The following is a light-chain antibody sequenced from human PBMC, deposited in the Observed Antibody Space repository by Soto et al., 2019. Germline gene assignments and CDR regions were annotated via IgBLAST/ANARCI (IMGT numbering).Light chain of an antibody. V-gene: IGKV3-15*01. J-gene: IGKJ4*01. CDR2: AAS. CDR1: QSVSSN. CDR3: QQDNNWPLT. Sequence: EIVMTQSPATLSVSPGERATLSRRASQSVSSNLAWYQQKSGQAPRLLIYAASTRAAGIPARFSGSGSGTEFTLTISSMQSEDFAVYYCQQDNNWPLTFGGGTKVEIK.